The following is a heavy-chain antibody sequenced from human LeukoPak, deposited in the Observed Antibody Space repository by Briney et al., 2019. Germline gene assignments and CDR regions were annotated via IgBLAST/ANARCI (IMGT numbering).Heavy chain of an antibody. Sequence: SETLSLTCAVYGGSFSGYYWSWIRQPPGKGLEWIGEINHSGSTNYNPSLKSRVTISVDTSKNQFSLKLSSVTAADTAVYYCARVPGIAARLYYLDYWGQGTLVTVSS. J-gene: IGHJ4*02. CDR2: INHSGST. CDR3: ARVPGIAARLYYLDY. D-gene: IGHD6-6*01. CDR1: GGSFSGYY. V-gene: IGHV4-34*01.